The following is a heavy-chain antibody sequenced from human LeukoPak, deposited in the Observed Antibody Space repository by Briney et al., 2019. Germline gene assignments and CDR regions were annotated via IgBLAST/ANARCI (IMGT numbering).Heavy chain of an antibody. CDR2: IKPNSGGT. J-gene: IGHJ3*02. CDR3: ARVVATTWGAFDI. V-gene: IGHV1-2*02. CDR1: GYTFTGYY. D-gene: IGHD5-12*01. Sequence: ASVKVSCKASGYTFTGYYMHWVRQAPGQGLEWMGWIKPNSGGTNYAQKFQGRVTITADESTSTAYMELSSLRSEDTAVHYCARVVATTWGAFDIWGQGTMVTVSS.